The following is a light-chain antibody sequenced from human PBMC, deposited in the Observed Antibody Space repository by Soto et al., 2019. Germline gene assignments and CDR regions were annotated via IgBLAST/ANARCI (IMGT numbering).Light chain of an antibody. CDR2: DVS. Sequence: QSVLTQPASVSGSPGQSITISCTGTSSDVGGYNYVSWYQQHAGKAPQLMIYDVSNRPSGVSNRFSGSKSANTASLTISGLQGEDEADYYCSSYTSSSTLVFGGGTKLTVL. CDR3: SSYTSSSTLV. V-gene: IGLV2-14*01. CDR1: SSDVGGYNY. J-gene: IGLJ3*02.